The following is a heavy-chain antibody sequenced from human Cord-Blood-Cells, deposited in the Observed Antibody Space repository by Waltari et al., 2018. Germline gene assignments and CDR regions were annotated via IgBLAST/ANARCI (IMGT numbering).Heavy chain of an antibody. CDR3: ARDLGDY. CDR2: IYSGGST. Sequence: EVQLVESGGALVQPGGSMRLSSAASGFTVSSNYTGWVRQAPGKGLEWVSVIYSGGSTYYADAVKGRFTISRHNSKNTLYLQMNSLRAEDTAVYYCARDLGDYWGQGTLVTVSS. J-gene: IGHJ4*02. D-gene: IGHD7-27*01. V-gene: IGHV3-53*04. CDR1: GFTVSSNY.